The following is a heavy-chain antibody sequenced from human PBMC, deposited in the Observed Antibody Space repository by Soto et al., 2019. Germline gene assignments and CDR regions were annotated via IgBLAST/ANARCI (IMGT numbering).Heavy chain of an antibody. J-gene: IGHJ6*02. CDR3: ARRIAARSFYYHGMDV. CDR1: GYSFTSYW. D-gene: IGHD6-6*01. Sequence: PGESLKISCKGSGYSFTSYWISWVRQMPGKGLEWMGRIDPSDSYTNYSPSFQGHVTISADKSISTAYLQWSSLKASDTAMYYCARRIAARSFYYHGMDVWGQGTTVTVSS. V-gene: IGHV5-10-1*01. CDR2: IDPSDSYT.